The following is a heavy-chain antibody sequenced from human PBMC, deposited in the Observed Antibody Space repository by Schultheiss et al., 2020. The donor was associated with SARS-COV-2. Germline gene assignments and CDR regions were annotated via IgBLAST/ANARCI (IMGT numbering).Heavy chain of an antibody. V-gene: IGHV3-48*03. CDR1: GFTFSSYE. J-gene: IGHJ4*02. D-gene: IGHD2-2*01. Sequence: GGSLRLSCAASGFTFSSYEMNWVRQAPGKGLEWVSYISSSGSTIYYADSVKGRFTISRDNSKNTLYLQMNSLRAEDTAVYYCAREVSYCSSTSCYQDYWGQGTLVTVSS. CDR2: ISSSGSTI. CDR3: AREVSYCSSTSCYQDY.